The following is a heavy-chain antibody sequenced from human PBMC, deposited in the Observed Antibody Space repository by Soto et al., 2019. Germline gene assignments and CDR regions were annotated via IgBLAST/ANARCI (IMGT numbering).Heavy chain of an antibody. J-gene: IGHJ4*02. Sequence: ESGGGLVKPGGSLRLSCAASGFTFSSYSMNWVRQAPGKGLEWVSSISSSSSYIYYADSVKGRFTISRDNAKNSLYLQMNSLRAEDTAVYYCARTYCSGGSCYPTDYWGQGTLVTVSS. CDR1: GFTFSSYS. CDR2: ISSSSSYI. D-gene: IGHD2-15*01. V-gene: IGHV3-21*01. CDR3: ARTYCSGGSCYPTDY.